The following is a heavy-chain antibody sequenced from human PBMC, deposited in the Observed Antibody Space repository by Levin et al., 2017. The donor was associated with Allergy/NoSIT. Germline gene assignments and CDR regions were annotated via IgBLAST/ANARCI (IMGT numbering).Heavy chain of an antibody. V-gene: IGHV3-73*01. Sequence: GGSLRLSCAASGFTFSGSAMHWVRQASGKGLEWVGRIRSKANSYATAYAASVKGRFTISRDDSKNTAYLQMNSLKTEDTAVYYCTSSFRYGYYYYGMDVWGQGTTVTVSS. J-gene: IGHJ6*02. CDR1: GFTFSGSA. CDR2: IRSKANSYAT. CDR3: TSSFRYGYYYYGMDV. D-gene: IGHD4-17*01.